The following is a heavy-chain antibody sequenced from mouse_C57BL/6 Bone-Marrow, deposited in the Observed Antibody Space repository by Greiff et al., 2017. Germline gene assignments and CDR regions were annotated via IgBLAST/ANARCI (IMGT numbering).Heavy chain of an antibody. J-gene: IGHJ1*03. Sequence: EVQLQQSGPELVKPGASVKISCKASGYTFTDYYMNWVKQSRGKSLEWIGEINPNNGGTSYNQKFKGKATLTVDKSSSTAYMELRSLTSEDSAVYYCAKERLSWYFDVWGTGTTVTVSS. CDR1: GYTFTDYY. V-gene: IGHV1-26*01. D-gene: IGHD3-2*02. CDR2: INPNNGGT. CDR3: AKERLSWYFDV.